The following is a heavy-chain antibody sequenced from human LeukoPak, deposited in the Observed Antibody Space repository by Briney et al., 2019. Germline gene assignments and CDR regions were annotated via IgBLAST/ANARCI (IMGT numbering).Heavy chain of an antibody. D-gene: IGHD6-19*01. Sequence: ASVKVSCKASGYTFTGYYMHWVRQAPGQGLEWMGWINPNSGGTNHAQKFQGRVTMTRDTSISTAYMELSRLRSDDTAVYYCARISQAVAFDYWGQGTLVTVSS. CDR3: ARISQAVAFDY. V-gene: IGHV1-2*02. CDR2: INPNSGGT. CDR1: GYTFTGYY. J-gene: IGHJ4*02.